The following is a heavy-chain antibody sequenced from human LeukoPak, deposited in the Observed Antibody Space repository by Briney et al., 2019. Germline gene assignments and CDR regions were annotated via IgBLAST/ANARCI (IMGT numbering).Heavy chain of an antibody. Sequence: GGSLRLSCAASGFTFSSYAMSWVRQAPGKGLEWVSAISGSGGSTYYADSVKGRFTISRDNSKNTLYLQMNSLRAEDTAVYYCAKDRRLSYYDSSGFDYWGQGTLVTVSS. V-gene: IGHV3-23*01. J-gene: IGHJ4*02. CDR1: GFTFSSYA. D-gene: IGHD3-22*01. CDR3: AKDRRLSYYDSSGFDY. CDR2: ISGSGGST.